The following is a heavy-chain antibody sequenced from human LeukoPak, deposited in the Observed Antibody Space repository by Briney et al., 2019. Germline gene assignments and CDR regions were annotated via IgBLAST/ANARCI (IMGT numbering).Heavy chain of an antibody. V-gene: IGHV3-9*01. D-gene: IGHD3-22*01. Sequence: SLRLSCAASGFTFSSYAMHWVRHTPGKGLEWVAGITWNRDNIGYGDSVKGRFTISRDNVKNVLYLQMNSLRPEDTALYYCAKDLSSAITSALVLDVWGQGTTV. CDR3: AKDLSSAITSALVLDV. CDR2: ITWNRDNI. CDR1: GFTFSSYA. J-gene: IGHJ6*02.